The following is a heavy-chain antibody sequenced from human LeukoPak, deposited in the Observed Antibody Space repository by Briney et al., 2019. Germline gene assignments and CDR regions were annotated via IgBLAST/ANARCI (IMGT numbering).Heavy chain of an antibody. CDR1: GFTFSNYW. D-gene: IGHD2-21*01. Sequence: GGSLRLSCVVSGFTFSNYWMNWVRQAPGKGLEWVANIKEDGSEKNYVDSVKGRFTISRDNAKNSLNLQMNSLRVEDTAVYYCTRARYSDYWGQGTLVTVSS. CDR2: IKEDGSEK. CDR3: TRARYSDY. J-gene: IGHJ4*02. V-gene: IGHV3-7*01.